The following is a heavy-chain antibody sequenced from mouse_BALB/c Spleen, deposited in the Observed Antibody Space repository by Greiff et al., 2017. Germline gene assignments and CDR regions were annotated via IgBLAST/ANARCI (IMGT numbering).Heavy chain of an antibody. CDR2: INPGSGGT. CDR3: ARGGNYPAWFAY. CDR1: GYAFTNYL. J-gene: IGHJ3*01. V-gene: IGHV1-54*01. Sequence: VQLQQSGAELVRPGTSVKVSCKASGYAFTNYLIEWVKQRPGQGLEWIGVINPGSGGTNYNEKFKGKATLTADKSSSTAYMQRSSLTSDDSAVYFCARGGNYPAWFAYWGQGTLVTVSA. D-gene: IGHD2-1*01.